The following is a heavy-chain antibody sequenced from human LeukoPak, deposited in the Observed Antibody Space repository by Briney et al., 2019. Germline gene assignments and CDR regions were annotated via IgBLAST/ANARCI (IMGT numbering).Heavy chain of an antibody. CDR2: ISWDGGST. V-gene: IGHV3-43D*03. Sequence: GGSLRLSCAASGFTFDDYAMHWVRQAPGKGLEGVSLISWDGGSTYYADSVKGRFTISRDNSKNSLYPQMNSLRAEDTALYDCAKDAILDCGGDCYPDYWGQGTLVTVSS. D-gene: IGHD2-21*02. CDR1: GFTFDDYA. J-gene: IGHJ4*02. CDR3: AKDAILDCGGDCYPDY.